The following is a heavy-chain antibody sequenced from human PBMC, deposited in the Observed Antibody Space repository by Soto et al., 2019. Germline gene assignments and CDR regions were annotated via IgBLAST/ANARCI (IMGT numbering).Heavy chain of an antibody. D-gene: IGHD2-15*01. CDR3: ARDLRRLRGTLTHSDY. Sequence: ASVKVSCKASGYTFTGYYMHWVLQAPGQGLEWMGWINPNSGGTNYAQKFQGRVTMTRDTSISTAYMELSRLRSDDTAVYYCARDLRRLRGTLTHSDYWGQGTLVTVSS. V-gene: IGHV1-2*02. CDR2: INPNSGGT. CDR1: GYTFTGYY. J-gene: IGHJ4*02.